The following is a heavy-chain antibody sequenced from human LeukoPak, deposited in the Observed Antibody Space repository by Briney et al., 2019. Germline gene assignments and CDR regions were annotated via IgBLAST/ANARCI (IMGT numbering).Heavy chain of an antibody. D-gene: IGHD5-12*01. J-gene: IGHJ6*03. CDR2: IYSGGST. Sequence: GSLRLSCAASGFTVSSNYMSWVRQAPGKGLEWVSVIYSGGSTYYADSVKGRFTISRDNSKNTLYLQMNSLRAEDTAVYYCARTRPNSGYDRYYYYMDVWGKGTTVTVSS. CDR3: ARTRPNSGYDRYYYYMDV. CDR1: GFTVSSNY. V-gene: IGHV3-53*01.